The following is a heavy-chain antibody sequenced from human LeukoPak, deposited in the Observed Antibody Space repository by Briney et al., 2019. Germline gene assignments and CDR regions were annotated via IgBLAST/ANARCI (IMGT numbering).Heavy chain of an antibody. CDR2: IYYSGNI. Sequence: PGGSLRLSCTVSGVSISSSNSYWGWIRQPPGKGLEWIGSIYYSGNIYYNASLKSQVSISIDTSKNQFSLKLTSVTAADTAVYYCARQTGSGLFILPGGQGTLVTVSS. V-gene: IGHV4-39*01. CDR3: ARQTGSGLFILP. D-gene: IGHD3/OR15-3a*01. J-gene: IGHJ4*02. CDR1: GVSISSSNSY.